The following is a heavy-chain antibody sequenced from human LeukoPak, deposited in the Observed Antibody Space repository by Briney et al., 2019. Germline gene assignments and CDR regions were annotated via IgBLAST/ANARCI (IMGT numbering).Heavy chain of an antibody. J-gene: IGHJ4*02. CDR3: ARGSRYGDYPYYCDF. V-gene: IGHV3-30*02. D-gene: IGHD4-17*01. CDR2: VRYDGNNP. CDR1: GFTFGSYG. Sequence: GGSLRLSCAASGFTFGSYGMHRVRQAPGKGLDWVAFVRYDGNNPYYSASVKGRFTISRDNSKNTVLLQMNNLRLEDAAVCYCARGSRYGDYPYYCDFWGQGTLVTVSS.